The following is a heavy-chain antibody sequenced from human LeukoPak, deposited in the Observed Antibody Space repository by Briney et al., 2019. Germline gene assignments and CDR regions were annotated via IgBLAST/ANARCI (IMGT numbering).Heavy chain of an antibody. V-gene: IGHV3-21*01. CDR3: ARDEVGIAAAGTALRY. Sequence: GASLRLSCAASGFTFSSYSMNWVRQAPGKGLEWVSSINSSSSYIYYAHSVQGRFTITRDTAKNSAYLELNSLRAEETAVYYCARDEVGIAAAGTALRYWGQGTLVTVSS. CDR2: INSSSSYI. J-gene: IGHJ1*01. CDR1: GFTFSSYS. D-gene: IGHD6-13*01.